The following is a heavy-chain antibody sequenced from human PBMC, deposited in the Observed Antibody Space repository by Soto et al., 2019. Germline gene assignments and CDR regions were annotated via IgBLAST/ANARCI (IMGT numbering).Heavy chain of an antibody. J-gene: IGHJ6*02. CDR3: ARVSWELLSYYYCGMDV. CDR2: IDPSDSYT. D-gene: IGHD1-26*01. V-gene: IGHV5-10-1*01. CDR1: GYSFTSYW. Sequence: PGESLKISCKGSGYSFTSYWISWVRQMPGKGLEWMGRIDPSDSYTNYSPSFQGHVTISADKSISTAYLQWSSLKASDTAMYYCARVSWELLSYYYCGMDVWGQGTTVTVSS.